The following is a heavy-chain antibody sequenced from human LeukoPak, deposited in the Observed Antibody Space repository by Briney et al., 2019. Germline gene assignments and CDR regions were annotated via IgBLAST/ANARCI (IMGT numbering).Heavy chain of an antibody. Sequence: PSETLSLTCIVPGGSISSSSYYWAWIRRSPGKGLEWIGTFSSGGSAYYHPSLTSRVSISKDTSDNQFSLRLYSVTAADTAVYYCARKQTGTMYDVWGQGTQVTVSS. CDR3: ARKQTGTMYDV. CDR2: FSSGGSA. CDR1: GGSISSSSYY. J-gene: IGHJ4*02. D-gene: IGHD1-7*01. V-gene: IGHV4-39*07.